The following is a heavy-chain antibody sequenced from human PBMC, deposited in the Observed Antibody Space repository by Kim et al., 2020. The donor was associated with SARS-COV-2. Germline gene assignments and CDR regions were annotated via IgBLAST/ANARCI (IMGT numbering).Heavy chain of an antibody. V-gene: IGHV1-3*01. J-gene: IGHJ5*02. Sequence: ASVKVSCKASGYTFTSYAMHWVRQAPGQRLEWMGWINAGNGNTKYSQKFQGRVTITRDTSASTAYMELSSLRSEDTAVYYCARALEGVDIVATPHNWFDPWGQGTLVTVSS. D-gene: IGHD5-12*01. CDR1: GYTFTSYA. CDR2: INAGNGNT. CDR3: ARALEGVDIVATPHNWFDP.